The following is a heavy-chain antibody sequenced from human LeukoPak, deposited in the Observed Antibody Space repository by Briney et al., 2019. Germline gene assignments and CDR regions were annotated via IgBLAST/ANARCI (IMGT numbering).Heavy chain of an antibody. J-gene: IGHJ6*02. CDR3: ARGPIQLWIHNAMDV. Sequence: GGSLRLSCTGSGFTFGDHAMSWVRQAPGKGLEWVGFIRSKAYRGTTEYAASVKGRFIISRDDSASIAYLQMNSLRTEDTAVYYCARGPIQLWIHNAMDVWGQGTTVTVSS. V-gene: IGHV3-49*04. CDR1: GFTFGDHA. CDR2: IRSKAYRGTT. D-gene: IGHD5-18*01.